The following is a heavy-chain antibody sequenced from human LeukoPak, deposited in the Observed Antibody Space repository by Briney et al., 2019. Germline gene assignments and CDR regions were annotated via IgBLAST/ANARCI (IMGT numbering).Heavy chain of an antibody. CDR3: ALIAMAGSEV. CDR1: GFTFSSYA. V-gene: IGHV3-23*01. Sequence: PWGSLRLSCAASGFTFSSYAMTWVRQAPGKGLERVSTINTSGGSTYYADSVKGRFTISRDNSKNTLYLQMNSLRAEETAVYYCALIAMAGSEVWGQGTLVTVSS. CDR2: INTSGGST. J-gene: IGHJ4*02. D-gene: IGHD6-19*01.